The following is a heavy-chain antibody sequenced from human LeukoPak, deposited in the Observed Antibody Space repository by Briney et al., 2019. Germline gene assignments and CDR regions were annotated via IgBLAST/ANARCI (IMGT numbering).Heavy chain of an antibody. J-gene: IGHJ3*02. V-gene: IGHV4-38-2*01. Sequence: SETLSLTCAVSGYSISAGYHWGWIRQPPGKGLEWIGSVYRTGSTHYSPSLKSRVTVSKDTSKNQFSLKLSSVTAADTAVYYCARDRGWYAFDIWGQGTTIIVSS. CDR2: VYRTGST. D-gene: IGHD6-19*01. CDR3: ARDRGWYAFDI. CDR1: GYSISAGYH.